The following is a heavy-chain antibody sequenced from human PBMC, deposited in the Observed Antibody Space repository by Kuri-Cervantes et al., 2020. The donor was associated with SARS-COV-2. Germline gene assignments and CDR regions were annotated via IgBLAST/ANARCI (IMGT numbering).Heavy chain of an antibody. J-gene: IGHJ6*02. V-gene: IGHV3-49*03. CDR2: IRSKAYGGTT. Sequence: GESLKISCTASGFTFGDYAMSWFRQAPGKGLEWVGFIRSKAYGGTTEYAASVKGRFTISRADSQNSLFLQMNSLKTEDTAVYYCSACGSTDCYNYYYYGLDVWGQGTTVTVSS. CDR3: SACGSTDCYNYYYYGLDV. D-gene: IGHD2-2*01. CDR1: GFTFGDYA.